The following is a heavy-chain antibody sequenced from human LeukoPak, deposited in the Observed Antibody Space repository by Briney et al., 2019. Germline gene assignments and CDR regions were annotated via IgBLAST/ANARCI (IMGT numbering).Heavy chain of an antibody. CDR1: GFTFSSYS. CDR3: ARDLTTVTTAVFAY. CDR2: ISGSSTYL. V-gene: IGHV3-21*06. D-gene: IGHD4-11*01. Sequence: GESLRLSCAASGFTFSSYSMNWVRQAPGKGLEWVSSISGSSTYLYYADSVKGRFTISRDKAKNSLYLQMNSLRAEDTAVYYCARDLTTVTTAVFAYWGQGTLVTVSS. J-gene: IGHJ4*02.